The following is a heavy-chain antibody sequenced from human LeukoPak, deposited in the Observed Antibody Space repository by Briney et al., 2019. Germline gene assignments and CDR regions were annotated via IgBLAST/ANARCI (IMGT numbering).Heavy chain of an antibody. J-gene: IGHJ4*02. CDR2: INHSGST. Sequence: SETLSLTCAVYGGSCSGYYWSWIRQPPGKGLEWIGEINHSGSTNYNPSLKSRVTISVDRSKNQFSLKLSSVTAADTAVYYCARGPYGYNPFDYWGQGTLVTVSS. D-gene: IGHD5-24*01. V-gene: IGHV4-34*01. CDR3: ARGPYGYNPFDY. CDR1: GGSCSGYY.